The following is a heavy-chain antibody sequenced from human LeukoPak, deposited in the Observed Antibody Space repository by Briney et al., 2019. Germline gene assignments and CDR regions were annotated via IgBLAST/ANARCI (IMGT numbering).Heavy chain of an antibody. CDR2: IFYSGST. V-gene: IGHV4-59*01. CDR3: ARAPQYCSGTACYPYYYGTDV. J-gene: IGHJ6*02. CDR1: GGSISTYY. Sequence: SETLSLTCTVSGGSISTYYWSWIRQPPGKGLEWIGCIFYSGSTNYNPSLASRVTISVDTSKNQFSLRLSSVTAADTAVYYCARAPQYCSGTACYPYYYGTDVWGQGTTVTVSS. D-gene: IGHD2-2*01.